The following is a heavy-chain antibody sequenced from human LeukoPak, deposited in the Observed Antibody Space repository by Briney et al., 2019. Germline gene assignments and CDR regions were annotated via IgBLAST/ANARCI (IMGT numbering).Heavy chain of an antibody. D-gene: IGHD3-22*01. CDR3: VKEGDYDSSGYDYFDY. Sequence: PGGSLRLSCEASEFTFSSYAMTWVSQAPGKGLEWVSAISGSGGSTYYADSVKGRFTISRDNSKNTLYLQMKSLRAEDTAVYYCVKEGDYDSSGYDYFDYWGEGTLVTVSS. CDR1: EFTFSSYA. CDR2: ISGSGGST. V-gene: IGHV3-23*01. J-gene: IGHJ4*02.